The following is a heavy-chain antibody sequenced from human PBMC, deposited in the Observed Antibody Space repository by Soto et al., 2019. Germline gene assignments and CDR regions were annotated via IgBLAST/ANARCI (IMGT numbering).Heavy chain of an antibody. Sequence: LSETLSLTCTVSGGSISSYYWSWIRQPPRKGLEWIGYIYYSGSTNYNPSLKSRVTISVDTSKNQFSLKLSSVTAADTAVYYCAGGRGYSYGEPNFDYWGQGTLVTVSS. D-gene: IGHD5-18*01. CDR3: AGGRGYSYGEPNFDY. J-gene: IGHJ4*02. CDR2: IYYSGST. V-gene: IGHV4-59*01. CDR1: GGSISSYY.